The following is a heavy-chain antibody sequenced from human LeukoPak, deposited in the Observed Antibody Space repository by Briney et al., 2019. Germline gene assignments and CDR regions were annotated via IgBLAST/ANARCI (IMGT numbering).Heavy chain of an antibody. D-gene: IGHD6-6*01. CDR3: ARVRSSSSSPYYYYYYGMDV. V-gene: IGHV4-59*07. J-gene: IGHJ6*02. Sequence: SDTLSLTCTVSGGSISSYYWSWIRQPPGKGLEWIGYHYDSGSTTYNPSLKSRVTISVDTSKNRFSLKLSCVTAADTAVYYCARVRSSSSSPYYYYYYGMDVWGQGTTVTGSS. CDR1: GGSISSYY. CDR2: HYDSGST.